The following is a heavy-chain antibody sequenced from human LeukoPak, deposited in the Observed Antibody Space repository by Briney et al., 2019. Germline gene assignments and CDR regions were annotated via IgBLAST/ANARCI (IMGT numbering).Heavy chain of an antibody. Sequence: SETLSLTCTVSGGSISSYYWSWIRQPPGKGLEWIGYIYYSGSTNYNPSLKSRVTISEDRSKNQFSLKLSSVTAADTAVYYCARDRAAWYFDYWGQGTLVTVSS. J-gene: IGHJ4*02. CDR3: ARDRAAWYFDY. V-gene: IGHV4-59*12. CDR2: IYYSGST. CDR1: GGSISSYY. D-gene: IGHD6-25*01.